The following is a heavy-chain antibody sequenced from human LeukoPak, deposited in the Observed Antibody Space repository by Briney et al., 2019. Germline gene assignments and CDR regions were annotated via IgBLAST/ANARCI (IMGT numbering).Heavy chain of an antibody. D-gene: IGHD5-12*01. V-gene: IGHV3-74*01. Sequence: AGGSLRLSCAASGFTFSSYWMHWVRQAPGKGLVWVSRINSDGSSTSYADPVKGRFTISRDNAKNSLYLQMNSLRAEDTAVYYCARARGGSGYDQYYYYYYMDVWGKGTTVTISS. CDR1: GFTFSSYW. CDR2: INSDGSST. CDR3: ARARGGSGYDQYYYYYYMDV. J-gene: IGHJ6*03.